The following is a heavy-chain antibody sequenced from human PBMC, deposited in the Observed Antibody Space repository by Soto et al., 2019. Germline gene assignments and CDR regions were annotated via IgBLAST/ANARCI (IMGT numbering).Heavy chain of an antibody. J-gene: IGHJ5*02. CDR2: LYYSGST. CDR1: GGSISSSSYY. D-gene: IGHD3-22*01. Sequence: SETLSLTCTVSGGSISSSSYYWGWIRQPPGKGLEWIGSLYYSGSTYYNPSLKSRVTISVDTSKNQFSLKLSSVTAADTAVYYCASHQPDSSGYYWFDPWGQGTLVTVSS. V-gene: IGHV4-39*01. CDR3: ASHQPDSSGYYWFDP.